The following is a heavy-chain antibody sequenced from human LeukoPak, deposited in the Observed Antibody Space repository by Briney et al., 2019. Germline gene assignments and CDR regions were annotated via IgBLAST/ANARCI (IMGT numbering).Heavy chain of an antibody. CDR1: GFTFSSYA. Sequence: PGGSLRLSCTASGFTFSSYAMSWVRQVPGKGLEWVSGISASGGNTHHADSVKGRFTISRDNSKNTLDLQMKSLRAEDTAVYYCARLVWLDRNFDYRGQGTLLTVSS. CDR2: ISASGGNT. J-gene: IGHJ4*02. CDR3: ARLVWLDRNFDY. V-gene: IGHV3-23*01. D-gene: IGHD6-19*01.